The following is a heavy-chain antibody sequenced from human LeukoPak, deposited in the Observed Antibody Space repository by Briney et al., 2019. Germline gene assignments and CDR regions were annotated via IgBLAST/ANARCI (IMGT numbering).Heavy chain of an antibody. J-gene: IGHJ5*02. CDR3: AKDIRPYYDILIGYSDSNWFDP. V-gene: IGHV3-9*01. D-gene: IGHD3-9*01. Sequence: GRSLRLSCAASGFTFDDYAMHWVRQAPGKGLEWVSGISWNSGSIGYADSVKGRFTISRDNAKNSLYLQMNSLRAEDTALYYCAKDIRPYYDILIGYSDSNWFDPWGQGTLVTVSS. CDR2: ISWNSGSI. CDR1: GFTFDDYA.